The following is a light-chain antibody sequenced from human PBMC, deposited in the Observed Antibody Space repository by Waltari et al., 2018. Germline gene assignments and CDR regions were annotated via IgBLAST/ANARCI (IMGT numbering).Light chain of an antibody. V-gene: IGLV2-23*01. Sequence: QSALTQPASVSGSPGQSITISCTGTSSDVGSYNLVSWYKQHPGKAPKLMIYEGSKRPSGVSNRFSGTKSGNTASLTISGLQADDEADYYCCSDAGSSTSGVFGTGTKLTGL. CDR3: CSDAGSSTSGV. J-gene: IGLJ1*01. CDR2: EGS. CDR1: SSDVGSYNL.